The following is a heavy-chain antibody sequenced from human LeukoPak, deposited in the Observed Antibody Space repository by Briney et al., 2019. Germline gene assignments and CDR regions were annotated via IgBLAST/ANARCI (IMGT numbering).Heavy chain of an antibody. D-gene: IGHD5-18*01. CDR3: VRVSSAVDYFDF. V-gene: IGHV3-74*01. CDR2: IISDGSFT. J-gene: IGHJ4*02. Sequence: GSLRLSCAASGFTFSDYWMHWVRQAPGKGLVWVSRIISDGSFTEYADSVKGRFTISRDNVENTLYLQMNSLGAEDTAVYYCVRVSSAVDYFDFWGQGALVTVSS. CDR1: GFTFSDYW.